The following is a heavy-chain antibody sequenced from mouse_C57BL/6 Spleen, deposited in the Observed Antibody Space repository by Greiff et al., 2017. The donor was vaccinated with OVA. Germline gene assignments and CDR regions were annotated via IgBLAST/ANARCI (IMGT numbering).Heavy chain of an antibody. J-gene: IGHJ2*01. CDR3: ARKGYGSSYGNYFDY. V-gene: IGHV1-80*01. Sequence: VQRVESGAELVKPGASVKISCKASGYAFSSYWMNWVKQRPGKGLEWIGQIYPGDGDTNYNGKFKGKATLTADKSSSTAYMQLSSLTSEDSAVYFCARKGYGSSYGNYFDYWGQGTTLTVSS. CDR1: GYAFSSYW. CDR2: IYPGDGDT. D-gene: IGHD1-1*01.